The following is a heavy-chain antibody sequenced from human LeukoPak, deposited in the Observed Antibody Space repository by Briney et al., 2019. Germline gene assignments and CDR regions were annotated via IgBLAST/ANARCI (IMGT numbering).Heavy chain of an antibody. V-gene: IGHV4-39*01. Sequence: SETLSLTCTVSRGSIRNSNYYWGWIRQPPGKGLEWIGSIYYSGRTYYNPSLKSRVTISVDTSKNQFSLKLSSVTAADTAVYYCARALRYFDWLPYGYWGQGTLVTVSS. CDR2: IYYSGRT. D-gene: IGHD3-9*01. J-gene: IGHJ4*02. CDR1: RGSIRNSNYY. CDR3: ARALRYFDWLPYGY.